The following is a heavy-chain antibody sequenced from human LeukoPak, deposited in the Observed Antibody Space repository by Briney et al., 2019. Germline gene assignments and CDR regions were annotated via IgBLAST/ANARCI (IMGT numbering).Heavy chain of an antibody. V-gene: IGHV4-34*01. Sequence: SETLSLTCAVYGGSFSDYYWSWIRQPPGKGLEWIGEINHGGTTNSNTSLKSRVTISLDTSKNQFSLSLSSVTAADTAVYFCARNAYPPYGSGTFWFDPWGQGTLVTVSS. D-gene: IGHD3-10*01. CDR3: ARNAYPPYGSGTFWFDP. CDR1: GGSFSDYY. J-gene: IGHJ5*02. CDR2: INHGGTT.